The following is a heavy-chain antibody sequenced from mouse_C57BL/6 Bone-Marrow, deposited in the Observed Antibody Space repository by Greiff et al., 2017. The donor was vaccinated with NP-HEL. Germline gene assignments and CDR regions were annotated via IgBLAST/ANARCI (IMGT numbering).Heavy chain of an antibody. CDR3: ARNYYGDAMGY. J-gene: IGHJ4*01. CDR1: GFSFTSYG. V-gene: IGHV2-2*01. Sequence: VKLVESGPGLVQPSQCLSITCTVSGFSFTSYGVHWVRQSPGKGLEWLGVIWSGGSTDYNAAFISRLSISKDNSKSQVFFKMNSLQADDTAIYYSARNYYGDAMGYWGQGTSVTVSS. D-gene: IGHD1-1*01. CDR2: IWSGGST.